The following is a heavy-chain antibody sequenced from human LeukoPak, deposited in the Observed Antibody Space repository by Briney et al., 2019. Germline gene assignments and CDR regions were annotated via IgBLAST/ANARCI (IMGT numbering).Heavy chain of an antibody. V-gene: IGHV1-69*05. CDR1: GGTFSSYA. CDR2: IIPIFGTA. D-gene: IGHD6-19*01. CDR3: AGVGGNDDSGWYNY. Sequence: GSSVKVSCKASGGTFSSYAISWVRQAPGQGLEWMGRIIPIFGTANYAQKFQGRVTITTDESTSTAYMELSSLRSEDTAVYYRAGVGGNDDSGWYNYWGQGTLVTVSS. J-gene: IGHJ4*02.